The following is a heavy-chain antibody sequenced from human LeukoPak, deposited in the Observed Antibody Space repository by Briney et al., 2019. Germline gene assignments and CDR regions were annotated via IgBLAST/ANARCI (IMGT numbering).Heavy chain of an antibody. Sequence: SETLSLTCTVSGGSISGSSYYWGWIRQPPGKGLEWIGNIYYSGSAYYNPSLKSRVSISVDTSKNQFSLKLSSVTAADTAVYYCARDRAAIAHFDDWGQGTLVTVSS. CDR2: IYYSGSA. CDR1: GGSISGSSYY. CDR3: ARDRAAIAHFDD. D-gene: IGHD6-13*01. V-gene: IGHV4-39*07. J-gene: IGHJ4*02.